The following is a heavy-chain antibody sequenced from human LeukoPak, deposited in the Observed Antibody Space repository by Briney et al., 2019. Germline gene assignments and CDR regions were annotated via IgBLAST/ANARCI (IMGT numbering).Heavy chain of an antibody. J-gene: IGHJ6*02. V-gene: IGHV1-3*01. CDR1: GYTFTSYA. Sequence: ASVKVSCKASGYTFTSYAMHWVRQAPGQRLEWVGWINAGNGNTKYSQKFQGRVTITRDTSASTAYMELSSLRSEDTAVYYCASSKETYYDFWSGYSNPDYYYGMDVWGQGTTVTVSS. CDR2: INAGNGNT. CDR3: ASSKETYYDFWSGYSNPDYYYGMDV. D-gene: IGHD3-3*01.